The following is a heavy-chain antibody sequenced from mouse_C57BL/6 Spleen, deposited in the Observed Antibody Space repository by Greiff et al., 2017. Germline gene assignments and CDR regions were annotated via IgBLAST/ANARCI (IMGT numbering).Heavy chain of an antibody. CDR3: ARDYYGSSYWEED. V-gene: IGHV1-53*01. CDR1: GYTFTSYW. D-gene: IGHD1-1*01. CDR2: INPSNGGT. J-gene: IGHJ2*01. Sequence: QVHVKQPGTELVKPGASVKLSCKASGYTFTSYWMHWVKQRPGQGLEWIGNINPSNGGTNYNEKFKSKATLTVDKSSSTAYMQLSSLTSEDSAVYYCARDYYGSSYWEEDWGQGTTLTVSS.